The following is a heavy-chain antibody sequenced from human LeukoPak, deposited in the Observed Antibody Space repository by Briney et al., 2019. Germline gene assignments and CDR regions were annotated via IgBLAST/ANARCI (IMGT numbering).Heavy chain of an antibody. CDR2: ISGGST. V-gene: IGHV3-38-3*01. CDR3: ARDFRYCSSTSCYSYYFDY. Sequence: PGGSLRLSCAASGFTVSSNEMSWVRQAPGKGLEWVPSISGGSTYYADSVKGRFTISRDNSKNTLYLQMNSLRAEDTAVYYCARDFRYCSSTSCYSYYFDYWGQGTLVTVSS. D-gene: IGHD2-2*01. CDR1: GFTVSSNE. J-gene: IGHJ4*02.